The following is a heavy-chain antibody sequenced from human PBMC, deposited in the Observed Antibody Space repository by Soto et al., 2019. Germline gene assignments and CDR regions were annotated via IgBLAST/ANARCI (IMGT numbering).Heavy chain of an antibody. D-gene: IGHD5-12*01. CDR1: GDTFTDYY. CDR3: ARESGGATATLDYYYFYMDV. Sequence: QVQLVQSGAEVKKPGASVTVSCRSSGDTFTDYYMHWVRQAPGQGLEWMGWINPNSGVTKYAQKFQGWVTMNRDTSIRTVYMQLSRLRSDDTAVYYCARESGGATATLDYYYFYMDVWGTGTTVTVSS. J-gene: IGHJ6*03. CDR2: INPNSGVT. V-gene: IGHV1-2*04.